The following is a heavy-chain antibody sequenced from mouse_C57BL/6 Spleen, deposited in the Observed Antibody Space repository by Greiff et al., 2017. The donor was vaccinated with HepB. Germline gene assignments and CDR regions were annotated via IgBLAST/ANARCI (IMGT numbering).Heavy chain of an antibody. CDR2: IHPNSGST. CDR1: GYTFTSYW. D-gene: IGHD1-1*01. Sequence: VQLVESGAELVKPGASVKLSCKASGYTFTSYWMHWVKQRPGQGLEWIGMIHPNSGSTNYNEKFKSKATLTVDKSSSTAYMQLSSLTSEDSAVYYCASGLYYGSSSQYYFDYWGQGTTLTVAS. CDR3: ASGLYYGSSSQYYFDY. J-gene: IGHJ2*01. V-gene: IGHV1-64*01.